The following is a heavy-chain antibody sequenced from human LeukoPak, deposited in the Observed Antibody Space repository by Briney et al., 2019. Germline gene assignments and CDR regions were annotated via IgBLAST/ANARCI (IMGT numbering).Heavy chain of an antibody. CDR1: GFTFSSYG. V-gene: IGHV3-30*02. J-gene: IGHJ4*02. Sequence: GGSLRLSCAASGFTFSSYGMHWVRQAPGKGLEWVAFIRYDGSNKYYADSVKGRFTISRDNSKNTLYLQMNSLRAEDTAVYYCAKDRGIHVYYFDYWGQGTLVTVSS. CDR2: IRYDGSNK. CDR3: AKDRGIHVYYFDY. D-gene: IGHD5-18*01.